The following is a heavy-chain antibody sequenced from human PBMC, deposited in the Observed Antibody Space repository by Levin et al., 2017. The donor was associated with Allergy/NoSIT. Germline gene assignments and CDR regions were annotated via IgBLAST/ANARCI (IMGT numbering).Heavy chain of an antibody. CDR2: IYYSGST. CDR3: ARHEDIVSTTGWGYFDY. V-gene: IGHV4-39*01. D-gene: IGHD5/OR15-5a*01. Sequence: PSQTLSLTCTVSGGSISSSSYYWAWIRQPPGKGLEWIGSIYYSGSTYYNPSLKSRVTISVDTSKNQFSLRLSSVTAADTAVYECARHEDIVSTTGWGYFDYWGQGTLVTVSS. J-gene: IGHJ4*02. CDR1: GGSISSSSYY.